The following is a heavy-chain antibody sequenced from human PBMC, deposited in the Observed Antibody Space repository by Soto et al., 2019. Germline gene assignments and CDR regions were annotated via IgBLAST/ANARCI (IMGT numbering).Heavy chain of an antibody. J-gene: IGHJ6*02. CDR3: ARPIPRWSYHYGMDV. CDR2: ISFDGSKE. V-gene: IGHV3-30*03. CDR1: EFTFSSYA. D-gene: IGHD2-15*01. Sequence: QLVESGGRGVQPGRSLRLSCEASEFTFSSYAMHWVRQAPGRGLEWVALISFDGSKEYYADSVKGRFIITRDNSRSKVYLQMDSLRPDATAIYSCARPIPRWSYHYGMDVWGQGTTVTVSS.